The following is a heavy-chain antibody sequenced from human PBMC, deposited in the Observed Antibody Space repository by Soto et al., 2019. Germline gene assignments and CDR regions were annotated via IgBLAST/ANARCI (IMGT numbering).Heavy chain of an antibody. D-gene: IGHD3-22*01. CDR3: ARIEGYDSSGYYPDY. Sequence: QVTLKESGPVLVKPTETLTLTCTVSGFSLSNSRLGVSWIRQPPGKALEWLAHIFSNDAKSYNTSLKSRLTXPXXXSXXQVVLTMANMDPVDTATYYCARIEGYDSSGYYPDYWGQGTLVTVSS. J-gene: IGHJ4*02. V-gene: IGHV2-26*01. CDR1: GFSLSNSRLG. CDR2: IFSNDAK.